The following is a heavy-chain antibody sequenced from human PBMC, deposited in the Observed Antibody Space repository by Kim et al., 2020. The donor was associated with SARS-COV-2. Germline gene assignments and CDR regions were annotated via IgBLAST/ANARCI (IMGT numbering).Heavy chain of an antibody. J-gene: IGHJ5*02. V-gene: IGHV3-74*01. CDR3: ARGGGNYYGSGSQRFDP. CDR2: INSDGSST. CDR1: GFTFSSYW. Sequence: GGSLRLSCAASGFTFSSYWMHWVRQAPGKGLVWVSRINSDGSSTSYADSVKGRFTISRDNAKNTLYLQMNSLRAEDTAVYYCARGGGNYYGSGSQRFDPWGQGTLVTVSS. D-gene: IGHD3-10*01.